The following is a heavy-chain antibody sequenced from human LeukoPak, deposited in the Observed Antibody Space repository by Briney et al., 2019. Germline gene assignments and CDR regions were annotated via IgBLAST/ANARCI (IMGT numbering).Heavy chain of an antibody. J-gene: IGHJ4*02. CDR1: EFTFSGSA. CDR2: IRNDANTDAT. CDR3: TTGITMVRGVIHLIDY. Sequence: GGSLRLSCAASEFTFSGSAIYWVRQASGKGLEWVGRIRNDANTDATTYAASVQGRFTISRDDSQNTAYLQMNSLKPGDTAVYYCTTGITMVRGVIHLIDYWGQGTLVTVSS. D-gene: IGHD3-10*01. V-gene: IGHV3-73*01.